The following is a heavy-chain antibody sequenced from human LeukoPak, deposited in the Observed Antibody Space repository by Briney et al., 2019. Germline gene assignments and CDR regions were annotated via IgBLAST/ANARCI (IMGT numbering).Heavy chain of an antibody. J-gene: IGHJ1*01. Sequence: ASVKVSCKASGYTFTSYYMHWVRQAPGQGLEWMGIINPSGGSTSYAQKFQGRVTITRDTSTSTVYMELSSLRSEDTAVYYRARARYSSSWPLPHAEYFQHWGQGTLVTVSS. CDR1: GYTFTSYY. V-gene: IGHV1-46*01. D-gene: IGHD6-13*01. CDR3: ARARYSSSWPLPHAEYFQH. CDR2: INPSGGST.